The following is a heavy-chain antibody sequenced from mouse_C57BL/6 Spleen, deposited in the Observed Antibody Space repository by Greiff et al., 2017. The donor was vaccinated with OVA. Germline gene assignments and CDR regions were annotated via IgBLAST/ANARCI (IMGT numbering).Heavy chain of an antibody. V-gene: IGHV1-69*01. CDR3: ARAPLYDYERYWYFDV. CDR1: GYTFTSYW. J-gene: IGHJ1*03. D-gene: IGHD2-4*01. CDR2: IDPSDSYT. Sequence: VQLQQPGAELVMPGASVKLSCKASGYTFTSYWMHWVKQRPGQGLEWIGEIDPSDSYTNYNQKFKGKSTLTVDKSSSTAYMQLSSLTSEDSAVYYCARAPLYDYERYWYFDVWGTGTTVTVSS.